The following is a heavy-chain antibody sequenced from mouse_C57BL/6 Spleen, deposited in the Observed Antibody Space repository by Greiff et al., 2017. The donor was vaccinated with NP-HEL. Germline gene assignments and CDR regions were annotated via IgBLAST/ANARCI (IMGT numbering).Heavy chain of an antibody. D-gene: IGHD2-12*01. CDR2: ISDGGSYT. Sequence: EVKLMESGGGLVKPGGSLKLSCAASGFTFSSYAMSWVRQTPEKRLEWVATISDGGSYTYYPDNVKGRFTISRDNAKNNLYLQMSQLKSEDTAMYYCARDYDGYAMDYWGQGTSVTVSS. J-gene: IGHJ4*01. CDR3: ARDYDGYAMDY. V-gene: IGHV5-4*01. CDR1: GFTFSSYA.